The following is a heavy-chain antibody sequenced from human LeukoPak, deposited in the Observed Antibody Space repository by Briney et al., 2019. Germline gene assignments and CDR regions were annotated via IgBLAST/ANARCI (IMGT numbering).Heavy chain of an antibody. Sequence: GGSLRLSCAASGFTFSDYYMSWIRQAPGKGLEWVSYFGSSGGPIYYADSVKGRFTISRDNAKNSLYLQMNSLRAEDTAVYYCARAGYYYDSSGYFNWGQGTLVTVSS. CDR3: ARAGYYYDSSGYFN. V-gene: IGHV3-11*04. CDR2: FGSSGGPI. D-gene: IGHD3-22*01. J-gene: IGHJ4*02. CDR1: GFTFSDYY.